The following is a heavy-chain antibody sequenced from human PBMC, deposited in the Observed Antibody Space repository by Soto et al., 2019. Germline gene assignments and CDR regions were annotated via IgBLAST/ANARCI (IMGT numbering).Heavy chain of an antibody. Sequence: PGGYLRLSCAASGFTLSAYSMNWVRQAPGKGLEWISFINSGSDTIYYGDSVKGRFTISTDNAKNALYLQMNSLRDEDTAVYYCAWPHLDRPTYYRLAVWGRGTTVTVSS. CDR2: INSGSDTI. D-gene: IGHD3-16*02. CDR3: AWPHLDRPTYYRLAV. CDR1: GFTLSAYS. J-gene: IGHJ6*02. V-gene: IGHV3-48*02.